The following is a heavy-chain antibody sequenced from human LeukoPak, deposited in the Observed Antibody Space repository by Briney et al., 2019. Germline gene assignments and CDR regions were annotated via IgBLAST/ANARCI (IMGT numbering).Heavy chain of an antibody. CDR3: ARHVASYYYYYYYMDV. CDR1: GGSFSGYY. V-gene: IGHV4-34*01. J-gene: IGHJ6*03. CDR2: INHSGST. Sequence: SETLSLTCAVYGGSFSGYYWSWIRQPPGKGLEWIGEINHSGSTNYNPSLKSRITISVDTSKNQFSLKLSSVTAADTAVYYCARHVASYYYYYYYMDVWGKGTTVTISS. D-gene: IGHD2-21*01.